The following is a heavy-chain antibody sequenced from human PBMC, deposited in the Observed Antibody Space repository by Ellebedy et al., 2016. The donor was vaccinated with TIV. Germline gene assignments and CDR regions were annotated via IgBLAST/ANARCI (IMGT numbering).Heavy chain of an antibody. CDR2: MSGTSSYV. Sequence: GESLKISCAASGFTFSTYSMTWVRQAPGKGLEWVSSMSGTSSYVHYADSVEGRFTISRDNAKNSLYLHMSSLRVEDTAVYYCARVHGDYRIDYWGPGTLVTVSS. CDR3: ARVHGDYRIDY. CDR1: GFTFSTYS. D-gene: IGHD4-17*01. J-gene: IGHJ4*02. V-gene: IGHV3-21*06.